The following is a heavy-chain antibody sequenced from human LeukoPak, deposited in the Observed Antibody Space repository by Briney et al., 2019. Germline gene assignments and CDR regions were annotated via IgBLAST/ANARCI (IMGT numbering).Heavy chain of an antibody. CDR2: IRYDGSNK. J-gene: IGHJ4*02. CDR3: AKEGGYYDGSGSFLDY. V-gene: IGHV3-30*02. D-gene: IGHD3-10*01. CDR1: GFTFSSYG. Sequence: GGSLRLSCAASGFTFSSYGMHWVRQAPGKGLEWVAFIRYDGSNKYYADSVKGRFTISRDNSKNTLYLQMNSLRAEDTAVYYCAKEGGYYDGSGSFLDYWGQGTLVTVSS.